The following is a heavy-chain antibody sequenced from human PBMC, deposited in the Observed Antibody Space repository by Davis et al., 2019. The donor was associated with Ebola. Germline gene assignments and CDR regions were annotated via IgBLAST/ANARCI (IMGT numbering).Heavy chain of an antibody. Sequence: SCAASGFTFSNYWMHWVRQAPGKGLVWVSRINRDESGTTYADSVKGRFTISRDNSKNTLYLQMNSLRAEDTAVYYCARTYGDSHYWGQGTLVTVSS. CDR1: GFTFSNYW. V-gene: IGHV3-74*01. J-gene: IGHJ4*02. CDR3: ARTYGDSHY. D-gene: IGHD4-17*01. CDR2: INRDESGT.